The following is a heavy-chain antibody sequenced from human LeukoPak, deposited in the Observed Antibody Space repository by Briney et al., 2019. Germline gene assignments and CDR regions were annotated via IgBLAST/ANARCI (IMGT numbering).Heavy chain of an antibody. CDR3: ARDPSGTSSWYDH. Sequence: SETLSLTCTVSGGSISGYYWSWIRQPPGKGLEWIAYVYSSGYTNYNPSLKSRVTISVDTSQNQFSLKMTSVTAADTAVYYCARDPSGTSSWYDHWGQGTLVTVSS. CDR1: GGSISGYY. CDR2: VYSSGYT. V-gene: IGHV4-59*01. D-gene: IGHD2-2*01. J-gene: IGHJ5*02.